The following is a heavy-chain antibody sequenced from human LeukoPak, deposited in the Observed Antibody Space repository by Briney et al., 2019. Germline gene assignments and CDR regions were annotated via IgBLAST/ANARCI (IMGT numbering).Heavy chain of an antibody. CDR2: INPNSGVT. Sequence: ASVKVSCKASGYTFTDYYMHWVRQPPGQGLEWMGWINPNSGVTNYAQKFQGRVTMTRDTSISTAYMELNSLRSDDTAVYYCARSTVTTTPRFEYWGQGTLVTASS. CDR1: GYTFTDYY. J-gene: IGHJ4*02. V-gene: IGHV1-2*02. D-gene: IGHD4-17*01. CDR3: ARSTVTTTPRFEY.